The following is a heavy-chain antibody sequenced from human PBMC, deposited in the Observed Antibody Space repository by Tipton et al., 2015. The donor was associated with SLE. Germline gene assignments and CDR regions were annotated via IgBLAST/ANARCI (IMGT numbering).Heavy chain of an antibody. J-gene: IGHJ3*02. CDR2: IYNSGSG. CDR1: GGSLSSHY. V-gene: IGHV4-59*11. CDR3: ARSDYYDSSGYYSYAFDI. Sequence: TLSLTCTVSGGSLSSHYWSWIRQPPGKGLEWIGYIYNSGSGNYNPSLKSRVTISVDTSKNQFSLKLSSVSAADTAVYYCARSDYYDSSGYYSYAFDIWGQGTMVTVSS. D-gene: IGHD3-22*01.